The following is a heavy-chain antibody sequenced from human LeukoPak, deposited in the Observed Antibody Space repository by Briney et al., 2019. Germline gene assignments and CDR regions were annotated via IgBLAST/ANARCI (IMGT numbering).Heavy chain of an antibody. V-gene: IGHV4-34*01. CDR2: IHHSGST. J-gene: IGHJ4*02. D-gene: IGHD3-22*01. Sequence: SETLSLTCAVYRGSFSGYYWSWIRQPPGKGLEWIGEIHHSGSTNYNPSLKSRVTISVDTSKNQFSLKLSSVTAADTAVYYCAREGDSSVYYDYWGQGTLVTVSS. CDR3: AREGDSSVYYDY. CDR1: RGSFSGYY.